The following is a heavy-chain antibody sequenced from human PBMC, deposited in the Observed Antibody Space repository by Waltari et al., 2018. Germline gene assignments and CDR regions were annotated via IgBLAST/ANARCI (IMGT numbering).Heavy chain of an antibody. J-gene: IGHJ4*02. V-gene: IGHV1-2*02. CDR1: GYTFTGYY. CDR3: ATAPDAFQIIN. CDR2: INPYSGGT. D-gene: IGHD2-2*01. Sequence: QVQLVQSGAEVKKPGASVKVSCKTSGYTFTGYYMSWLRQAPGQGLEWMGWINPYSGGTAYAQKFQGRVTLTRDTSISTAYMELNRLISDDSAMYYCATAPDAFQIINWGQGTLVTVSS.